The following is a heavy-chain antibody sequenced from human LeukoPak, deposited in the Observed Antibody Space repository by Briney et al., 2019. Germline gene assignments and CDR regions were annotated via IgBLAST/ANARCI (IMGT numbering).Heavy chain of an antibody. Sequence: SETLSLTCAVYGGSFSVYYWSWIRQPPGKGLEWIGEINHSGSTNYNPSLKSRVTISVDTSKNQFSLKLSSVTAADTAVYYCARGRPASYYFDYWGQGTLVTVSS. CDR2: INHSGST. V-gene: IGHV4-34*01. D-gene: IGHD6-6*01. J-gene: IGHJ4*02. CDR1: GGSFSVYY. CDR3: ARGRPASYYFDY.